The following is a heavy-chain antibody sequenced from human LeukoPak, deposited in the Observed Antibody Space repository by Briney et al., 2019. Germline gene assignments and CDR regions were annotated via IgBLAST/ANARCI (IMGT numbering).Heavy chain of an antibody. CDR3: VKGASIVVVPAAFDY. D-gene: IGHD2-2*01. CDR2: ISGSGGNT. Sequence: PGGSLRLSCVASGFTFSSYSMSWVRQAPGKGLEWVSVISGSGGNTYYADSVKGRFTISRDNSENTLYLQMNSLRADDTAVYFCVKGASIVVVPAAFDYWGQGTLVTVSS. V-gene: IGHV3-23*01. J-gene: IGHJ4*02. CDR1: GFTFSSYS.